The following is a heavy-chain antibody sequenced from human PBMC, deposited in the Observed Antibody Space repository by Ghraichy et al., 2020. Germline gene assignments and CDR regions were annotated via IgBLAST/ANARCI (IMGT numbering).Heavy chain of an antibody. CDR3: AKDTPKVVPAAISAFDI. CDR1: GFTFSSYA. D-gene: IGHD2-2*02. Sequence: GESLNISCAASGFTFSSYAMSWVRQAPGKGLEWVSAISGSGGSTYYADSVKGRFTISRDNSKNTLYLQMNSLRAEDTAVYYCAKDTPKVVPAAISAFDIWGQGTMVTVSS. J-gene: IGHJ3*02. CDR2: ISGSGGST. V-gene: IGHV3-23*01.